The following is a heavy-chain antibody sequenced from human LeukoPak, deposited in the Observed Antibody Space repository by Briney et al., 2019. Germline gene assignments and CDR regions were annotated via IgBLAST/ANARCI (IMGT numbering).Heavy chain of an antibody. CDR3: AKRGRYYFDQ. Sequence: GGSLRLSCAASGFTFSSYNMNWVRQAPGKGLEWVSTITASGGTYYADSLKGRFTISRDTSKNTLYLQINSLRAEDTAVYYCAKRGRYYFDQWGQGTLVTVSS. J-gene: IGHJ4*02. V-gene: IGHV3-23*01. CDR2: ITASGGT. CDR1: GFTFSSYN.